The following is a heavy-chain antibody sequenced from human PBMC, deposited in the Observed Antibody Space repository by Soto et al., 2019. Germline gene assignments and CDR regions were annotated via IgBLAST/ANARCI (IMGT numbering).Heavy chain of an antibody. CDR3: ARVSQGGWSIDY. CDR2: IWYDGSNK. V-gene: IGHV3-33*01. Sequence: ESGGGVVQPGRSLRLSCAASGFIFSSYGMHWVRQAPGKGLEWVAVIWYDGSNKFYADSVKGRFTISRDNSKNTLYLQMNSLRAEDTAVYYCARVSQGGWSIDYWGQGTLVTVSS. CDR1: GFIFSSYG. J-gene: IGHJ4*02. D-gene: IGHD6-19*01.